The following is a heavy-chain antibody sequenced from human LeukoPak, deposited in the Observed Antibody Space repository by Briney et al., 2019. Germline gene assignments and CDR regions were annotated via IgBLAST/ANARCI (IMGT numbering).Heavy chain of an antibody. V-gene: IGHV4-4*02. Sequence: SETLSLTCGVSGGSITNTNYWTWVRQPPGKGLEWIGEVNLQGSTNYNPSLMGRVAISVDTSENHISLQLTSVTAAGTAVYYCAREGGPYRPLDYSGQGTLVTVSS. CDR2: VNLQGST. CDR3: AREGGPYRPLDY. J-gene: IGHJ4*02. CDR1: GGSITNTNY.